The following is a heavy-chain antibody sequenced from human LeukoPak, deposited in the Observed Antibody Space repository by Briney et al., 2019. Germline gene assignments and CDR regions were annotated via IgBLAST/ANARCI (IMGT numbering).Heavy chain of an antibody. V-gene: IGHV3-21*01. CDR3: ASGVIIATAGSLDY. J-gene: IGHJ4*02. CDR2: IGSGSRYK. D-gene: IGHD6-13*01. CDR1: GFTLSSYN. Sequence: WGAPRLSRATPGFTLSSYNKKWGRPAPREGLEWGSCIGSGSRYKKYVDSVRGRFTISRDNAENSLYLQMNSLRAEDTAVYFCASGVIIATAGSLDYWGQGTLVTVSS.